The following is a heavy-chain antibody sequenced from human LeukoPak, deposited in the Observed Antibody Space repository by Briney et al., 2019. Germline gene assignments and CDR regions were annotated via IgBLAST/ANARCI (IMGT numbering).Heavy chain of an antibody. CDR3: ARDIFGGGVDAFDI. D-gene: IGHD3-10*02. J-gene: IGHJ3*02. CDR1: GFTFSDYY. CDR2: ISSSSSYT. Sequence: PGGSLRLSCAASGFTFSDYYMSWIRQAPGKGLEWVSYISSSSSYTNYADSVKGRFTISRDNAKNSLYLQMNSLRAEDTAVYYCARDIFGGGVDAFDIWGQGTMVTVSS. V-gene: IGHV3-11*06.